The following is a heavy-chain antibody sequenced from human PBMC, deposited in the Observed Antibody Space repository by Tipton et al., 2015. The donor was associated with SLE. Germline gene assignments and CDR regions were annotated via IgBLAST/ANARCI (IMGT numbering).Heavy chain of an antibody. V-gene: IGHV4-39*07. CDR1: GGSISSGSYF. D-gene: IGHD6-6*01. Sequence: TLSLTCTVSGGSISSGSYFWGWIRQPPGKGLEWIGSIYYSGSTHYNPSLKSRVTMSMDKSKNQFSLRLTSVTAADTAVYYCAREPTIAARYYGLDVWGQGTTVTVSS. CDR3: AREPTIAARYYGLDV. J-gene: IGHJ6*02. CDR2: IYYSGST.